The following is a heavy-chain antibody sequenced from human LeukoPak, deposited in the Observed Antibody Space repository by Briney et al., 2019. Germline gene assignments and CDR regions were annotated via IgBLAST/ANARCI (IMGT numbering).Heavy chain of an antibody. Sequence: GGSLRLSCAASGFTFSNYWMTWVRRAPGKGLEWVSYISSSGSTIYYADSVKGRFTISRDNAKNSLYLQMNSLRAEDTAVYYCAELGITMIGGVWGKGTTVTISS. CDR1: GFTFSNYW. J-gene: IGHJ6*04. CDR3: AELGITMIGGV. V-gene: IGHV3-48*04. D-gene: IGHD3-10*02. CDR2: ISSSGSTI.